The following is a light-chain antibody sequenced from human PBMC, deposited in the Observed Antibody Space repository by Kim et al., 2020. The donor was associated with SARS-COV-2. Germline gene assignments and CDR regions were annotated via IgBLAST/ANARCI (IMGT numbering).Light chain of an antibody. V-gene: IGLV10-54*04. CDR3: SAWDSTLNVWV. CDR1: NNKVGNQG. CDR2: RNN. Sequence: QTATPTCTGNNNKVGNQGAAWLQQHQGHPPKLLSYRNNNRPSGISERFSASRSGDTASLTITGLQPDDETDYYCSAWDSTLNVWVFGGGTQLTVL. J-gene: IGLJ3*02.